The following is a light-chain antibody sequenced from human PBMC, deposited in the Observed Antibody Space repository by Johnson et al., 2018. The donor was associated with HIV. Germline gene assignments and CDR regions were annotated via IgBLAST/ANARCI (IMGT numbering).Light chain of an antibody. J-gene: IGLJ1*01. Sequence: QLVLTQPPSVSAAPGQKVNISCSGSSSNIGNNYVSWYQQLPGTAPKVLIYDNHKRPSGIPDRVSGYKSGTSATLGITGLQNGDEADYYCGTWDSSLSVYVFGTGTKVTVL. V-gene: IGLV1-51*01. CDR1: SSNIGNNY. CDR2: DNH. CDR3: GTWDSSLSVYV.